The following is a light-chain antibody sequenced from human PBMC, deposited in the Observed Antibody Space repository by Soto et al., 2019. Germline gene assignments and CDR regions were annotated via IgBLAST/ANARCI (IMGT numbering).Light chain of an antibody. CDR2: GAS. CDR1: QSLRSS. CDR3: QQYGRSAPIN. J-gene: IGKJ5*01. V-gene: IGKV3-20*01. Sequence: VITQSPATLSWWAGEKTTLAAMSSQSLRSSLAWYQQKPGQAPRLLIYGASTRATGIPDRFSGSGSETDFTLTISRLEPEDFALYSCQQYGRSAPINFGQGTRLEIK.